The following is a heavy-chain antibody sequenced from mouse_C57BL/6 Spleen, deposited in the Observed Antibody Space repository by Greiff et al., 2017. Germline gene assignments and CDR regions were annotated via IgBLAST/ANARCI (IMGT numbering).Heavy chain of an antibody. D-gene: IGHD2-4*01. Sequence: QVQLKQSGAELVRPGTSVKMSCKASGYTFTNYWIGWAKQRPGHGLEWIGDIYPGGGYTNYNEKFKGKATLTADKSSSTAYMQFSSLTSEDSAIYYCARQATMIFDYWGQGTTLTVSS. CDR3: ARQATMIFDY. V-gene: IGHV1-63*01. J-gene: IGHJ2*01. CDR1: GYTFTNYW. CDR2: IYPGGGYT.